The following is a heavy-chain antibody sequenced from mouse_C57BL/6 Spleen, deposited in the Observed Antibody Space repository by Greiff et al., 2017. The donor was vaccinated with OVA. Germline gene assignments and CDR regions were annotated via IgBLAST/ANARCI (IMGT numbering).Heavy chain of an antibody. CDR1: GYTFTSYW. Sequence: QVQLQQPGAELVKPGASVKLSCKASGYTFTSYWIQWVKQRPGQGLEWIGEIDPSDSYTNYNQKFKGKATLTVDPTSSTAYMQLSSLTSEDSAVYYCARLCGNYFDYWGQGTTLTVSS. CDR2: IDPSDSYT. J-gene: IGHJ2*01. D-gene: IGHD1-1*02. V-gene: IGHV1-50*01. CDR3: ARLCGNYFDY.